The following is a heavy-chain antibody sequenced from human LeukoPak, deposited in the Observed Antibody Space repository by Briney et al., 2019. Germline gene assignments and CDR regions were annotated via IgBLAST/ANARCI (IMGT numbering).Heavy chain of an antibody. CDR1: GGSISSYY. CDR2: IYTSGST. CDR3: ARGQYYDFWSGYGNWFDP. J-gene: IGHJ5*02. Sequence: SETLSLTCTVSGGSISSYYWSWIRQPAGKGLEWIGRIYTSGSTNYNPSLKSRVTMSVDTSKNQFSLKLSSVTAADTAVYYCARGQYYDFWSGYGNWFDPWGQGTLVTVSS. D-gene: IGHD3-3*01. V-gene: IGHV4-4*07.